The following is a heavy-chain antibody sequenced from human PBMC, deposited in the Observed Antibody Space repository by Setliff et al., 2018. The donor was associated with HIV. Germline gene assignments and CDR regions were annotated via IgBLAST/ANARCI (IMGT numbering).Heavy chain of an antibody. Sequence: SETLSLTCTVSAGSIRSSTYYWAWIRQSPGKGLEWIGYVLYNGDTAYNPSPKSRLTISVDTSKSQFSLKLTSVTAADTAVYYCARQMTIPGVAVTPVDYWGQGALVTVSS. CDR2: VLYNGDT. D-gene: IGHD3-3*01. J-gene: IGHJ4*02. CDR1: AGSIRSSTYY. CDR3: ARQMTIPGVAVTPVDY. V-gene: IGHV4-61*05.